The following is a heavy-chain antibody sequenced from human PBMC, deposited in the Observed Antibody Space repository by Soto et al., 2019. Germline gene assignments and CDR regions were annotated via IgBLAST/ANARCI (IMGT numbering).Heavy chain of an antibody. CDR2: INSDGSST. Sequence: GGSLRLSCAASGFTFSSYWMHWFRQAPGKWLVWVSRINSDGSSTSYADSVKGRFTISRDNAKNTLYLQMNSLRAEDTAVYYCARSPVTGYSSSWYPYWGQGXLVTVYS. CDR3: ARSPVTGYSSSWYPY. CDR1: GFTFSSYW. V-gene: IGHV3-74*01. J-gene: IGHJ4*02. D-gene: IGHD6-13*01.